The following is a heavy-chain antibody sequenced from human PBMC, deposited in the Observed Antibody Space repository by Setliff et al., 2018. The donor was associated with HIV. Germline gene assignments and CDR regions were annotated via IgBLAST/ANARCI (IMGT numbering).Heavy chain of an antibody. V-gene: IGHV4-4*02. J-gene: IGHJ4*02. CDR2: IHHSGST. CDR1: GGSISSSNW. D-gene: IGHD3-10*01. CDR3: ARDMRHLAPLGYYFDY. Sequence: SETLSLTCAVSGGSISSSNWWSWVRQPPGRGLEWIGEIHHSGSTNYNPSLKSRVTISLDRSKTQFSLKLSSVTAADTAVYYCARDMRHLAPLGYYFDYWGQGTLVTVSS.